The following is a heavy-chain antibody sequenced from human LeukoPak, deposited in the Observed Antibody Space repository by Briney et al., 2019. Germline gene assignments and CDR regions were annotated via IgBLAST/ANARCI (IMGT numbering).Heavy chain of an antibody. CDR1: GGSFSGYY. J-gene: IGHJ4*02. V-gene: IGHV4-34*01. CDR2: INHSGST. Sequence: SETLSLTCAVYGGSFSGYYWSWIRQPPGKGLEWIGEINHSGSTNYNPSLKSRVTISVDTSKNQFSLKLSSVTAADTAVYYCARGGGHVSWNDDGVDYWGQGTLVTVSS. CDR3: ARGGGHVSWNDDGVDY. D-gene: IGHD1-1*01.